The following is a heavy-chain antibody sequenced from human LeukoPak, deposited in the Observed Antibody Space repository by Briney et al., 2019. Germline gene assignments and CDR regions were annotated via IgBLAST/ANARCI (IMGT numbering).Heavy chain of an antibody. D-gene: IGHD3-3*01. CDR3: ARRGYYDSVKWFDP. CDR1: GYSISSGYY. CDR2: IYHSGST. J-gene: IGHJ5*02. Sequence: SETLSLTCAVSGYSISSGYYWGWIRQPPGKGLEWIGSIYHSGSTYYNPSLKSRVTISVDTSKNQFSLKLGSVTAADTAVYYCARRGYYDSVKWFDPWGQGTLVTVSS. V-gene: IGHV4-38-2*01.